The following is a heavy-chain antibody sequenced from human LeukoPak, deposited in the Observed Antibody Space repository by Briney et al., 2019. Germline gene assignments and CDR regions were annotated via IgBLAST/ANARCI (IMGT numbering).Heavy chain of an antibody. Sequence: ASVKVSCKASGGTFSSYAISWVRQAPGQGLEWMGWMNPNSGNTGYAQKFQGRVTMTRNTSISTAYMELSSLRSEDTAVYCCARVASGGDRRVDYWGQGTLVTVSS. CDR2: MNPNSGNT. V-gene: IGHV1-8*02. D-gene: IGHD2-21*02. CDR3: ARVASGGDRRVDY. CDR1: GGTFSSYA. J-gene: IGHJ4*02.